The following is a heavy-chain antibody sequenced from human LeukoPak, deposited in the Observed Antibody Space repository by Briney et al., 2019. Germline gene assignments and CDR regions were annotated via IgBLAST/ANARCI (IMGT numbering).Heavy chain of an antibody. Sequence: ASVKVSCKASGGTFSSYAISWVRQAPGQGLEWMGGIIPIFGTANYAQKFQGRVTITADKSTSTAYMELSSLRSEDTAVYYCARDSGSGWFGELLYRAYYYYYYMDVWGKGTTVTVSS. CDR3: ARDSGSGWFGELLYRAYYYYYYMDV. CDR2: IIPIFGTA. J-gene: IGHJ6*03. CDR1: GGTFSSYA. V-gene: IGHV1-69*06. D-gene: IGHD3-10*01.